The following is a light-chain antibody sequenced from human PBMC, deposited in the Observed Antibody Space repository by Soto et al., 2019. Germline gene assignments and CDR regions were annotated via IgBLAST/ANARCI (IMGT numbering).Light chain of an antibody. V-gene: IGKV3-11*01. Sequence: VLPPSPATLSLPPGERPTLSCRASQSSHPSYAWYQQKPGQPPRLVVYDSTLRANGGPDRFGGSRSGTEFTLTINNIEPEDFAVYYCQQRNVWPPITFGQGTRLEI. CDR3: QQRNVWPPIT. CDR1: QSSHPS. CDR2: DST. J-gene: IGKJ5*01.